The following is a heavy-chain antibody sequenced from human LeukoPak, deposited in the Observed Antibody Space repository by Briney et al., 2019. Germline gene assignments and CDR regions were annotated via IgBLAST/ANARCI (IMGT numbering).Heavy chain of an antibody. V-gene: IGHV1-8*01. CDR2: MNPNSGNT. CDR1: GYTFTSYD. J-gene: IGHJ4*02. D-gene: IGHD2-15*01. CDR3: ARAVKYCSGGSCYFYFDY. Sequence: GASVTVSCKASGYTFTSYDINWVRQAAGQGLEWMGWMNPNSGNTVYAQKFQGRVTMTRNTSISTAYMELSSLRSEDTAVYYCARAVKYCSGGSCYFYFDYWGQGTLVTVSS.